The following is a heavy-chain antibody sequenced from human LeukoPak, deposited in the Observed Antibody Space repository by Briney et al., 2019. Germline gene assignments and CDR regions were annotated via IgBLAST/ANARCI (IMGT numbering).Heavy chain of an antibody. V-gene: IGHV3-74*01. J-gene: IGHJ4*02. Sequence: QTRGSLRLSCAASGFTFSSYWMHWVRHAPGKGLVWVSRINSDGSSTSYADSVKGRFTISRDNAKNTLYLQMNSLRAEDTAVYYCASGYAYCGGDCESDFDYWGQGTLVTVSS. CDR3: ASGYAYCGGDCESDFDY. CDR1: GFTFSSYW. CDR2: INSDGSST. D-gene: IGHD2-21*02.